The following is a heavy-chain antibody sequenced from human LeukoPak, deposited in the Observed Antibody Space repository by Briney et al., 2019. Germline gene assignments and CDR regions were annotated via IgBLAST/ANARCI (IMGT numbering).Heavy chain of an antibody. D-gene: IGHD6-19*01. CDR3: ARRSSGWSYYYYGMDV. J-gene: IGHJ6*02. V-gene: IGHV1-18*01. Sequence: AASVKVSCKASGYTFTSYGISWVRQAPGQGLEWMGWISAYNGNTNYAQKLQGRVTMTTDTSTSTAYMELRSLRSDDTAVYYCARRSSGWSYYYYGMDVWGQGTTVTVSS. CDR1: GYTFTSYG. CDR2: ISAYNGNT.